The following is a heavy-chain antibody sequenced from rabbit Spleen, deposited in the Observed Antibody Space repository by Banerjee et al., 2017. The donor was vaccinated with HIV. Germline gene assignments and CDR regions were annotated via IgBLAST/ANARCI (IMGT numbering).Heavy chain of an antibody. CDR3: ARVSESSGWGEDL. CDR2: IYSTIHYT. V-gene: IGHV1S45*01. CDR1: GFSFSSGGD. D-gene: IGHD4-1*01. Sequence: QEQLVESGGGLVQPEGSLTLTCTASGFSFSSGGDIVWVRQAPGKGLEWIGYIYSTIHYTYYANWAKGRFTISKTSSTTVTMQMTSLTVADTATYFCARVSESSGWGEDLWGPGTLVTVS. J-gene: IGHJ4*01.